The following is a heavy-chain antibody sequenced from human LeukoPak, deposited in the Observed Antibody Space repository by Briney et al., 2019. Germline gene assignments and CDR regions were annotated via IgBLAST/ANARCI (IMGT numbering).Heavy chain of an antibody. CDR1: GYTFTDYY. CDR3: ARQANDHSGHDY. V-gene: IGHV1-2*02. J-gene: IGHJ4*02. CDR2: INPNSGGT. D-gene: IGHD3-22*01. Sequence: ASVKVSCKASGYTFTDYYIHWVRQAPGQGLEGMGWINPNSGGTNYAQKFQDRVTMTRDTSISTAYMELSSLRSDDTAMYYCARQANDHSGHDYWGQGTLVTVSS.